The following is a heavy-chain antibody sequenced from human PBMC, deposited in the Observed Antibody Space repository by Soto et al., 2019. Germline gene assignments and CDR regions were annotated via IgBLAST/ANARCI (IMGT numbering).Heavy chain of an antibody. CDR1: GFTFSDYY. V-gene: IGHV3-11*06. D-gene: IGHD3-22*01. CDR2: ISSSSSYT. CDR3: ARDVYYYDSSGYKVPAIPFDY. Sequence: GGSLRLSCAASGFTFSDYYMSWIRQAPGKGLEWVSYISSSSSYTNYADSVKGRFTISRDNAKNSLYLQMNSLRAEDTAVYYCARDVYYYDSSGYKVPAIPFDYWGQGTLVTVSS. J-gene: IGHJ4*02.